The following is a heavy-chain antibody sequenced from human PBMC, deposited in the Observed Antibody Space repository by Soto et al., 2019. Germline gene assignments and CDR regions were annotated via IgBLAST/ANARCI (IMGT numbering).Heavy chain of an antibody. J-gene: IGHJ4*02. CDR1: GFTFSSYS. CDR3: ARAMTTVTTFDY. Sequence: EVQLVESGGGLVKPGGSLRLSCAASGFTFSSYSMNWVRQAPGKGLEGVSSISSSSSYIYYADSVKGRFTISRDNAKNSLYLQMNSLRAEDTAVYYCARAMTTVTTFDYWGQGTLVTVSS. D-gene: IGHD4-17*01. CDR2: ISSSSSYI. V-gene: IGHV3-21*01.